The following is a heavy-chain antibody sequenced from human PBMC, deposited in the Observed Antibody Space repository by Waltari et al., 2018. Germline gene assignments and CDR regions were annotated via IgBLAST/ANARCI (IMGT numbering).Heavy chain of an antibody. J-gene: IGHJ6*02. CDR2: ISCNSGSI. V-gene: IGHV3-9*01. Sequence: EVQLVESGGGLVQPGRSLRLSCAASGFTFDDYAMHWVRQAPGKGMEWVSVISCNSGSIGYADSVKGRFTISRDNAKNSLYLQMNSLRAEDTALYYCAKVYYGMDVWGQGTTVTVSS. CDR3: AKVYYGMDV. CDR1: GFTFDDYA.